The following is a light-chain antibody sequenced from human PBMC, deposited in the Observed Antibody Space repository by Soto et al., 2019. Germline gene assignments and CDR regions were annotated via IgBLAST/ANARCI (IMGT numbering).Light chain of an antibody. V-gene: IGKV3-15*01. CDR2: GAS. Sequence: EMVMTQSPATLSVSPGERATLSCRASQSVSSNLAWYQQKPGQAPRLLIYGASTRATGIPARFSGRGSGTEFTLTISSLQSEDFAGYYCQQYNNWPPFTFGPGTKVDIK. CDR3: QQYNNWPPFT. CDR1: QSVSSN. J-gene: IGKJ3*01.